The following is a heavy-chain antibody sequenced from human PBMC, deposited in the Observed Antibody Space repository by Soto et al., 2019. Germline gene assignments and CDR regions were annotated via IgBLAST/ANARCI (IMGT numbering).Heavy chain of an antibody. J-gene: IGHJ3*02. CDR3: ARGLISGYYLYDAFDI. V-gene: IGHV4-61*08. Sequence: PSETLSLTCTVSGGSISSGDYYWSWIRQPPGKGLEWIRYIYYSGSTNYNPSLKSRVTISVDTSKNQFSLKLSSVTAADTAVYYCARGLISGYYLYDAFDIWGQGTMVTVSS. CDR1: GGSISSGDYY. CDR2: IYYSGST. D-gene: IGHD3-22*01.